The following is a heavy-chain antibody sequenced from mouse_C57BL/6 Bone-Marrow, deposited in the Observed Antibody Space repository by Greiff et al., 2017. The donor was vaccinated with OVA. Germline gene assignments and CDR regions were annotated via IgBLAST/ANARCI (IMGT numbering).Heavy chain of an antibody. CDR1: GYTFTSYW. V-gene: IGHV1-52*01. CDR3: ASGYGSSYWYFDV. CDR2: IDPSDSET. Sequence: VQLQQPGAELVRPGSSVKLSCKASGYTFTSYWMHWVKQRPIQGLEWIGNIDPSDSETHYNQKFKDKATLTVDKSSSTAYTQLSSLTSEDSAVYYCASGYGSSYWYFDVWGTGTTVTVSS. D-gene: IGHD1-1*01. J-gene: IGHJ1*03.